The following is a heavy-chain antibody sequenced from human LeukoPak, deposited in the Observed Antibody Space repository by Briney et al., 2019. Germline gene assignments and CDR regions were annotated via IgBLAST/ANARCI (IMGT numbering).Heavy chain of an antibody. V-gene: IGHV1-18*01. CDR2: ISAYNGNT. Sequence: ASVKVSCKASGYTFTSYGISWVRQAPGQGLEWMGWISAYNGNTNYAQKLQGRVAMTTDTSTSTAYMELRSLRSDDTAVYYCAREYSGFDWGQFDYWGQGTLVTVSS. CDR1: GYTFTSYG. CDR3: AREYSGFDWGQFDY. D-gene: IGHD5-12*01. J-gene: IGHJ4*02.